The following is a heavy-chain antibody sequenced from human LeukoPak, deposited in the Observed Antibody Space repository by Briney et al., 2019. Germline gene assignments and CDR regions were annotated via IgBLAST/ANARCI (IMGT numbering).Heavy chain of an antibody. J-gene: IGHJ4*02. D-gene: IGHD6-13*01. CDR3: ARGRPGGSRSFVY. Sequence: SETLSLTCAVYGGSFSGYYWSWIRQPPGKGLEWIGEINHSGSTNYNPSLKSRVTISVDTSKNKSSLKLSSVTGADTAVYYCARGRPGGSRSFVYWGQGTLVTVSS. CDR2: INHSGST. V-gene: IGHV4-34*01. CDR1: GGSFSGYY.